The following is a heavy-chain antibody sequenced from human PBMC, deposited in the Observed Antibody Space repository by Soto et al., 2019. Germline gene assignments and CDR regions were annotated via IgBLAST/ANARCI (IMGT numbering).Heavy chain of an antibody. D-gene: IGHD3-22*01. CDR2: ISGSGGST. J-gene: IGHJ4*02. CDR3: AQGPRYYYASSATPDY. Sequence: PGGSLRLSCAASGFSFSSYAMSWVRQAPGKGLEWVSAISGSGGSTYYADSVKGRFTISRDNSKNTLYLQMNSLRAEDTAVYYCAQGPRYYYASSATPDYWRQGNLVTVSS. CDR1: GFSFSSYA. V-gene: IGHV3-23*01.